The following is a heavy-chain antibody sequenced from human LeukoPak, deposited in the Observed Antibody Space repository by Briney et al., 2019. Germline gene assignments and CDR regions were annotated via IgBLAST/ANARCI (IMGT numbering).Heavy chain of an antibody. D-gene: IGHD5-24*01. CDR3: ARDSVVENLRDY. CDR1: GDSISPYF. Sequence: PSETLSLTCIVSGDSISPYFWGWIRQPPGKGLEWIGSIYHSGSTYYNPSLKSRVTISVDTSKNQFSLKLSSVTAADTAVYYCARDSVVENLRDYWGQGTLVTVSS. V-gene: IGHV4-38-2*02. CDR2: IYHSGST. J-gene: IGHJ4*02.